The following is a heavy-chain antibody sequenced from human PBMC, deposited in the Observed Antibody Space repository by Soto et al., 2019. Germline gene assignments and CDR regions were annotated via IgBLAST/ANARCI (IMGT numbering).Heavy chain of an antibody. D-gene: IGHD5-18*01. V-gene: IGHV3-48*04. Sequence: GGSLRLSCAASGFTFSSYAMHWVRQAPGKGLEWVSYISSSGRTIYYADSVKGRFTISRDNAKNSLYLQMNSLRAEDTAVYYCARDQPGYSYGYGLGYWGQGTLVTVSS. CDR2: ISSSGRTI. CDR3: ARDQPGYSYGYGLGY. J-gene: IGHJ4*02. CDR1: GFTFSSYA.